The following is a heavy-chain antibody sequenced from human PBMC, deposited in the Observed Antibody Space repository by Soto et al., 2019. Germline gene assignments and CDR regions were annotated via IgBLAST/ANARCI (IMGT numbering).Heavy chain of an antibody. CDR3: ARAGIEYSSSWTPFDP. CDR2: INPNSGGT. J-gene: IGHJ5*02. Sequence: ASVKVSCKASGYTFTGYYMHWVRQAPGQGLEWMGWINPNSGGTNYAQKFQGRVTMTRDTSISTAYMELSRLRSDDTAVYYCARAGIEYSSSWTPFDPWGQGTLVTVSS. CDR1: GYTFTGYY. D-gene: IGHD6-13*01. V-gene: IGHV1-2*02.